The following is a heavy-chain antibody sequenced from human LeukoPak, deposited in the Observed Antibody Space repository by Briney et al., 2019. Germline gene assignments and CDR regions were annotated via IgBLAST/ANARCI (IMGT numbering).Heavy chain of an antibody. Sequence: LGESLQISCKGSGYSFTSYWIAWVRQMPGKGLEWMGIIYPGDSNTRYSPSFQGQVTISADKSINTAYLQWSSLKDSDTAMYYCARQRTSDFWGDSSGYYFDYWGQGTLVTVSS. J-gene: IGHJ4*02. CDR3: ARQRTSDFWGDSSGYYFDY. V-gene: IGHV5-51*01. CDR1: GYSFTSYW. D-gene: IGHD3-3*01. CDR2: IYPGDSNT.